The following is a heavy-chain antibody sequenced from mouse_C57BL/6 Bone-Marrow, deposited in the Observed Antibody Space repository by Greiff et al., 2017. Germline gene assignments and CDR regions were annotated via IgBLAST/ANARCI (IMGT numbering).Heavy chain of an antibody. CDR3: TSYSGDSPCFAC. Sequence: EVQLQQSGTVLVRPGASVKMSCKASGYTFTSYWMHWVKQRPGQGLEWIGTIYPGNSDTSYNQKFKGKAKLTAVKSASTAYMELSSLTDEDSAVYYCTSYSGDSPCFACWGKGTLVTVAA. J-gene: IGHJ3*01. D-gene: IGHD2-13*01. CDR2: IYPGNSDT. V-gene: IGHV1-5*01. CDR1: GYTFTSYW.